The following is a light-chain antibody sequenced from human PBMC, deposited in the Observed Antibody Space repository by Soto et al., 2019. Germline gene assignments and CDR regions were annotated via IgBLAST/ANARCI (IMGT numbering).Light chain of an antibody. CDR2: WAS. V-gene: IGKV4-1*01. J-gene: IGKJ1*01. CDR3: QQYYSNPRT. Sequence: IVMTQSPDSLAVSLGERATINCKSSQSVLYSSNNKNYLAWYQQKAGQPPKLLIYWASTRESGVPDRFSGSGSGTDFTLTISSLQAEDVAVYYCQQYYSNPRTFGQGTKVEIK. CDR1: QSVLYSSNNKNY.